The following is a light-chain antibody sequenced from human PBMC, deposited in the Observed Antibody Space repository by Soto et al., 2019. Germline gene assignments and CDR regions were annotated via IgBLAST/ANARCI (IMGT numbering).Light chain of an antibody. V-gene: IGKV1-5*03. Sequence: DIQMTQSPSTLSGSVGDRVTITCRASQTISSWLAWYQQKPGKAPKLLIYKASTLKSGVPSRFSGSGSGKEFTLTISSLQPDDFATYYCQHYNIYSEAFDQLTKVELK. CDR2: KAS. CDR1: QTISSW. CDR3: QHYNIYSEA. J-gene: IGKJ1*01.